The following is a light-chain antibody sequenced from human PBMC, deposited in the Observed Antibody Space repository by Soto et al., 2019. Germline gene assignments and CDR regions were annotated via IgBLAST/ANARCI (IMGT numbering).Light chain of an antibody. J-gene: IGKJ2*01. V-gene: IGKV1-27*01. CDR1: QGISDF. CDR2: AAS. Sequence: DIQMTQSPSSLSASVGDRVNITCWAIQGISDFLAWYQQKPGKVPKLLIYAASTLQSGVPSRFSGSGSGTDFTLTISSLHPEDVATYYCQKYNSAPYTFGQGTKLEIK. CDR3: QKYNSAPYT.